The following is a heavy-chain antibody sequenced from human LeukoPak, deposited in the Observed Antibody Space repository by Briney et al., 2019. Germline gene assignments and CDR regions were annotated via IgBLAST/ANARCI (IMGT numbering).Heavy chain of an antibody. J-gene: IGHJ3*02. Sequence: GASVKVSCKASGYTFTSYGISWVRQAPGQGLEWMGWISAYNSNTNYAQKLQGRVTMTTDTSTSTAYMELRSLRSDDTAVYYCARDAILGIYYLKDIWGQGTMVTVSS. D-gene: IGHD3-3*01. CDR3: ARDAILGIYYLKDI. V-gene: IGHV1-18*01. CDR1: GYTFTSYG. CDR2: ISAYNSNT.